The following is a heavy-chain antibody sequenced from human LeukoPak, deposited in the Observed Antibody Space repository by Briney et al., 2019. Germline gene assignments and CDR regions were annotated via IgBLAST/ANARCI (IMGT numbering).Heavy chain of an antibody. CDR3: ARTFYDTLDSDAFDF. Sequence: ASVKVSCKASGYPFTGYYLHWVRQAPGQGLEWMGWINPNSGFTNYAQKFQGRVTMTRDTSISTAYMELSRLRSDDTAVYYCARTFYDTLDSDAFDFWGQGTMVIVSS. V-gene: IGHV1-2*02. J-gene: IGHJ3*01. D-gene: IGHD2/OR15-2a*01. CDR2: INPNSGFT. CDR1: GYPFTGYY.